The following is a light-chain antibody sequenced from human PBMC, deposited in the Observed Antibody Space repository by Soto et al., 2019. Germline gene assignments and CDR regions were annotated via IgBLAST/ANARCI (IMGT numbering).Light chain of an antibody. J-gene: IGKJ4*01. CDR2: KAS. CDR1: QSISSW. Sequence: DIQMTPSPSTLSASVGERVTITCRASQSISSWLGWYQQKPGKAPKLLIYKASSLQSGVPSRFGGSASGTEFTLTISNLQPEDFATYYCQQSHSFPLTFGGGTKVEIK. V-gene: IGKV1-5*03. CDR3: QQSHSFPLT.